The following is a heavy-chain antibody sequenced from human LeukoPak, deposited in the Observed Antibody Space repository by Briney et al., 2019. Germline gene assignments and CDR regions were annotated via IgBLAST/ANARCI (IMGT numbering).Heavy chain of an antibody. CDR3: ARGSEQQLVHFDY. CDR1: GFTFSSYR. D-gene: IGHD6-13*01. V-gene: IGHV4-34*01. J-gene: IGHJ4*02. CDR2: INHSGST. Sequence: GSLRLSCAASGFTFSSYRMNWVRQPPGKGLEWIGEINHSGSTNYNPSLKSRVTISVDTSKNQLSLKLSSVTAAGTAVYYCARGSEQQLVHFDYWGQGTLVTVSS.